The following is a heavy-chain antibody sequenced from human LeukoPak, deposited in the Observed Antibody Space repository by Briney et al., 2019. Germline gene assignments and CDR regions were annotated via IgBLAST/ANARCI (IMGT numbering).Heavy chain of an antibody. CDR3: ARKKYSSSWYSY. V-gene: IGHV4-31*03. D-gene: IGHD6-13*01. J-gene: IGHJ4*02. CDR1: GDSISSGGYY. CDR2: IYYSGST. Sequence: PSETLSLTCTVSGDSISSGGYYWSWIRQHPGKGLEWIGYIYYSGSTYYNPSLKSRVTISVDTSKNQFSLKLSSVTAADTAVYYCARKKYSSSWYSYWGQGTLVTVSS.